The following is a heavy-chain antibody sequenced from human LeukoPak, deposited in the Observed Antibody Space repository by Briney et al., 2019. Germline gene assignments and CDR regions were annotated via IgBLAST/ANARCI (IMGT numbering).Heavy chain of an antibody. CDR2: IWFDGSKQ. CDR3: TRDGRTYSDFWSNYYHAMDV. V-gene: IGHV3-33*01. Sequence: RRSLRLSCAASNFAFNTYGVHWVRQPPGKGLEWVALIWFDGSKQYYADSVKGRFIISRDNSRNTVYLHMNSLGVEDTAVYYCTRDGRTYSDFWSNYYHAMDVWGQGTTVTVSS. CDR1: NFAFNTYG. D-gene: IGHD3-3*01. J-gene: IGHJ6*02.